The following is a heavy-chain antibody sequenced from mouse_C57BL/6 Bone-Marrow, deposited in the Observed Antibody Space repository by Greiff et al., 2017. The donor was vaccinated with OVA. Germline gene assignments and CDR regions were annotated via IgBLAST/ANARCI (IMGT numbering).Heavy chain of an antibody. CDR1: GFNIKDYY. Sequence: VQLQQSGAELVKPGASVKLSCTASGFNIKDYYMHWVKQRTEQGLEWIGRIDPEDGETKYAPKFQGKATMTADTSSNTAYLQLSSLTSEDTAVYYCAYGSRHWYFDVWGTGTTVTVSS. CDR2: IDPEDGET. CDR3: AYGSRHWYFDV. D-gene: IGHD1-1*01. J-gene: IGHJ1*03. V-gene: IGHV14-2*01.